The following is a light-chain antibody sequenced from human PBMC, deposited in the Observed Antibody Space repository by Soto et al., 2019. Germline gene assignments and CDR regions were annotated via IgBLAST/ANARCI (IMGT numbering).Light chain of an antibody. CDR2: EAS. Sequence: DIQMTLSPSSVCSSVGDSVTITCRASQSISGWLAWYQHKPGKAPRLLIYEASSLASGVPSRFSGSRSGAEFTLTISSLQSEDFAVYYCQPYNSYSLTFGEGTKVDIK. CDR1: QSISGW. CDR3: QPYNSYSLT. V-gene: IGKV1-5*03. J-gene: IGKJ4*01.